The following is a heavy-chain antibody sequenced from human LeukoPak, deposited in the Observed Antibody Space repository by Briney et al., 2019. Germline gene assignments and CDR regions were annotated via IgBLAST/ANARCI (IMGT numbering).Heavy chain of an antibody. J-gene: IGHJ3*02. Sequence: GGSLRLSCSTSGFTFSNHFMHWVRQAPGKGLEYVSSIGPNGASTLYADSVKGRFTISRDNSKNTLYLQMNSLRAEDTAVYYCARGDSSGYYNAFDIWGQGTMVTVSS. D-gene: IGHD3-22*01. CDR1: GFTFSNHF. CDR3: ARGDSSGYYNAFDI. V-gene: IGHV3-64*04. CDR2: IGPNGAST.